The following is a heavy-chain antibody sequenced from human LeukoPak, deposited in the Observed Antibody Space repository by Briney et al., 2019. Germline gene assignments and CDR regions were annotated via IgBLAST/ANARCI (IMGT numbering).Heavy chain of an antibody. CDR2: TRNEANIYTT. CDR3: ASPVGATTVRAFDI. D-gene: IGHD1-26*01. Sequence: GGSLRLSCAASGFTFSSYSMNWVRQAPGKGLEWAGRTRNEANIYTTKYAASVKGRFTISRGDSKNSLYLQMNSLKTEDTAVYYCASPVGATTVRAFDIWGQGTMVTVSS. CDR1: GFTFSSYS. J-gene: IGHJ3*02. V-gene: IGHV3-72*01.